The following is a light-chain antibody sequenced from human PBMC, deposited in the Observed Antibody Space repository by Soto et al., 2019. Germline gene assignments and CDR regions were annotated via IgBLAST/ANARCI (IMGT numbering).Light chain of an antibody. CDR2: DDN. Sequence: QSLLTQPPSVSAAPGQKVTISFSGSSSNIGGNSVSWYQQLPGTAPKLLIYDDNKRPSGIPDRFSGSKSGTSATLGITGFQTGDEADYYCGSWDSSLSAYVFGTGTKV. CDR3: GSWDSSLSAYV. V-gene: IGLV1-51*01. CDR1: SSNIGGNS. J-gene: IGLJ1*01.